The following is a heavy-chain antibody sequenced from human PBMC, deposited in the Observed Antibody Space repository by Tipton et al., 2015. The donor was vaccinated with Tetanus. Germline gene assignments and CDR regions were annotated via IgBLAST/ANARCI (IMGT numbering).Heavy chain of an antibody. V-gene: IGHV3-30-3*01. D-gene: IGHD4-17*01. CDR2: ISYDGSNK. Sequence: SLRLSCAASGFTFSSYAMHWVRQASGKGLAWVAVISYDGSNKYYADSVKGRFTISRDNSKNTLYLQMNSLRAEDTAVYYCARDLNDDGDYGGKGVAHAFDIWGQGTRGTVSS. J-gene: IGHJ3*02. CDR3: ARDLNDDGDYGGKGVAHAFDI. CDR1: GFTFSSYA.